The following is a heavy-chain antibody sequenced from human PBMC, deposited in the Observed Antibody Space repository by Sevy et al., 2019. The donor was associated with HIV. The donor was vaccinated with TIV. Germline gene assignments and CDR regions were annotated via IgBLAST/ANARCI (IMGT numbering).Heavy chain of an antibody. Sequence: SETLSLTCTVSGASISSSGYYWGWIRQPPGKGLEWIASINYSGSPFYNPSLKSRVTISADTSTNQFSLDLNSVTAADTAIYYCAGPILTYNNGWSYYDYWGQGTVVTVSS. CDR2: INYSGSP. CDR1: GASISSSGYY. D-gene: IGHD6-19*01. CDR3: AGPILTYNNGWSYYDY. V-gene: IGHV4-39*01. J-gene: IGHJ4*02.